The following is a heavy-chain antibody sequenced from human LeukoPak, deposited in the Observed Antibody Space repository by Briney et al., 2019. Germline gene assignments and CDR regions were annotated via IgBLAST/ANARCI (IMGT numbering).Heavy chain of an antibody. CDR2: IWYDGSNK. J-gene: IGHJ4*02. CDR1: GFTFSSYG. CDR3: ARDRVDYAIQYYFDY. V-gene: IGHV3-33*01. Sequence: PGGSLRLSCAASGFTFSSYGMHWVRQAPGKGLEWVAVIWYDGSNKYYADSVKGRFTISRDNSKNTLYLQMNSLRAEDTAVYYCARDRVDYAIQYYFDYWGQGTLVTVSS. D-gene: IGHD2-21*01.